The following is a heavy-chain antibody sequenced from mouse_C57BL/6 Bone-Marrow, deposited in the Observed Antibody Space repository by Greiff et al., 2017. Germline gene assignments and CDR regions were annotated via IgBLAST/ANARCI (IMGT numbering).Heavy chain of an antibody. Sequence: EVHLVESGGGLVKPGGSLKLSCAASGFTFSDYGMHWVRQAPEKGLEWVAYISSVSSTIYYADTVKGRFTISRDNAKNTLFLQMTSLRSEDTAMYYCARDVYYGNSYDYAMDYWGQGTSVTVSS. CDR1: GFTFSDYG. V-gene: IGHV5-17*01. CDR3: ARDVYYGNSYDYAMDY. J-gene: IGHJ4*01. D-gene: IGHD1-1*01. CDR2: ISSVSSTI.